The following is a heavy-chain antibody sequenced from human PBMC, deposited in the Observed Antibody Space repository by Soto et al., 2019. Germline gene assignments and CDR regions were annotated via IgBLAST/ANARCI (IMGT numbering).Heavy chain of an antibody. CDR2: ISYDGSNK. V-gene: IGHV3-30*03. D-gene: IGHD3-22*01. CDR3: ASYSYYYDSSGTLDY. CDR1: GFTFSSYG. J-gene: IGHJ4*02. Sequence: PGGSLRLSCAASGFTFSSYGMHWVRQAPGKGLEWVAVISYDGSNKYYADSVKGRFTISRDNSKNTLYLQMNSLRAEDTAVYYCASYSYYYDSSGTLDYWGQGTLVTVSS.